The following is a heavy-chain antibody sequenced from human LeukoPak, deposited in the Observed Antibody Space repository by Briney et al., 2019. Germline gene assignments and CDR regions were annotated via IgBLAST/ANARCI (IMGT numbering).Heavy chain of an antibody. CDR2: MNPNSGNT. J-gene: IGHJ4*02. D-gene: IGHD4-17*01. CDR1: GYTFTSYD. Sequence: ASVKVSCKASGYTFTSYDINWVRQAPGQGLEWMGWMNPNSGNTGYAQKFQGRVTMTRNTSISTAYMELSSLRSEDTAVYYCARLHDYGDYFDYWGQGTLVTVSS. CDR3: ARLHDYGDYFDY. V-gene: IGHV1-8*01.